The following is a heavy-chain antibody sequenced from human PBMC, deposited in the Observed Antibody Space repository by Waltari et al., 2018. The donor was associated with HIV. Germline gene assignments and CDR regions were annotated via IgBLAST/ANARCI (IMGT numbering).Heavy chain of an antibody. CDR3: ARDSITVSGTFDY. J-gene: IGHJ4*02. CDR1: GFTFSSYG. Sequence: QVQLVESGGGVVKYGRSLSVSWVASGFTFSSYGIHWVRKAPGKGLEWVAVIWYDGRNKYYADSVKGRFSISRDNSKNTVYLQMNSLRAEDTAEYYCARDSITVSGTFDYWGQGTLVTVSS. CDR2: IWYDGRNK. D-gene: IGHD6-19*01. V-gene: IGHV3-33*01.